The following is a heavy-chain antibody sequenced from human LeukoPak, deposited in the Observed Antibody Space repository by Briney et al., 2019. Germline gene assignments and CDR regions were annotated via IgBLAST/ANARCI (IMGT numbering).Heavy chain of an antibody. V-gene: IGHV4-38-2*02. Sequence: SETLSLTCTVSGYSISSGYYWGWIRPPPGKGLQWIGSTYHSGSPYYNPSLQSRVTISVDTSKNQFSLKLYSVTAADTAIYYCARDRTYEFLYWGQGTLVTVSS. J-gene: IGHJ4*02. CDR2: TYHSGSP. CDR1: GYSISSGYY. CDR3: ARDRTYEFLY. D-gene: IGHD3-3*01.